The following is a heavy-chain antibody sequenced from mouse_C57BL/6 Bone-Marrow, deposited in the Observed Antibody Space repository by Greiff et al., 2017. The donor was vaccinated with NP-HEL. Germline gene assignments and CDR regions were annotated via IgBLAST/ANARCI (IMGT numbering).Heavy chain of an antibody. D-gene: IGHD1-1*01. CDR3: ARLPYYYGSSWRYFDV. V-gene: IGHV5-15*01. CDR2: ISNLAYSI. CDR1: GFTFSDYG. J-gene: IGHJ1*03. Sequence: EVQLMESGGGLVQPGGSLKLSCAASGFTFSDYGMAWVRQAPRKGPEWVAFISNLAYSIYYADTVTGRFTISRENAKNTLYLEMSSLRSEDTAMYYCARLPYYYGSSWRYFDVWGTGTTVTVSS.